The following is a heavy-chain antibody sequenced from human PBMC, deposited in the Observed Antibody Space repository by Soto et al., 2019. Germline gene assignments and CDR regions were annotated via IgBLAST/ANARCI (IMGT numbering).Heavy chain of an antibody. CDR1: GGSFSGYY. CDR2: INHSGST. V-gene: IGHV4-34*01. J-gene: IGHJ6*02. CDR3: ASERTLLWFGELLRDYGMDV. Sequence: QVQLQQWGAGLLKPSETLSLTCAVYGGSFSGYYWSWIRQPPGKGLEWIGEINHSGSTNYNPSLKRRVTISVDTSKNQFTLKLSSVTAADTAVYYCASERTLLWFGELLRDYGMDVCGQGTTFTVSS. D-gene: IGHD3-10*01.